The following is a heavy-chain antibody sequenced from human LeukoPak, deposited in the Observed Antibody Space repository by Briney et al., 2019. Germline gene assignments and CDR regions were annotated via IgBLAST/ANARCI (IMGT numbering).Heavy chain of an antibody. Sequence: GGSLRLSCAASGFTFSSYGMHWVRQAPGKGLEWVAVIWYDGSNKYYADSVKGRFTISRDNSKNTLYLQMNSLRAEDTAVYYCARGGGSSSFGYWGQGTLVTVSS. CDR2: IWYDGSNK. CDR3: ARGGGSSSFGY. J-gene: IGHJ4*02. D-gene: IGHD6-13*01. CDR1: GFTFSSYG. V-gene: IGHV3-33*01.